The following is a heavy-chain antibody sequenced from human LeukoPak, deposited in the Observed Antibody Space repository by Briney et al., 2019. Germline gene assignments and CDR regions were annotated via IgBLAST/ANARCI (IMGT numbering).Heavy chain of an antibody. CDR1: GFTFSSYA. V-gene: IGHV3-30-3*01. J-gene: IGHJ6*02. CDR3: ARDGMVVVVPAAMSFYYYYYGMDV. Sequence: GSLRLSCAASGFTFSSYAMHWVRQAPGEGLEWVAVISYDGSNKYYADSVKGRFTISRDNSKNTLYLQMNSLRAEDTAVYYCARDGMVVVVPAAMSFYYYYYGMDVWGQGTTVTVSS. D-gene: IGHD2-2*01. CDR2: ISYDGSNK.